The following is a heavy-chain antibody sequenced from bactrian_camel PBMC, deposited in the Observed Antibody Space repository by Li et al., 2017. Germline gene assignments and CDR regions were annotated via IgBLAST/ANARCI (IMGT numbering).Heavy chain of an antibody. CDR3: AAGRRDCYTPNY. D-gene: IGHD2*01. CDR1: GFSYWAYC. J-gene: IGHJ4*01. Sequence: VQLVESGGGSVQTGGSLRLSCALSGFSYWAYCMSWFRQAPGKEREGVAAIGSDGATTYADSVKGRFAITKDNAENTLYLYLQMNDLEPEDTAMYYFAAGRRDCYTPNYWGQGTQVTVS. CDR2: IGSDGAT. V-gene: IGHV3S26*01.